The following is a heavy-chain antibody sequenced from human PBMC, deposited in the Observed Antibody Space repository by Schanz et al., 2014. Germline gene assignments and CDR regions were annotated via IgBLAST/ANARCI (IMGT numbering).Heavy chain of an antibody. CDR2: INPTVGGT. D-gene: IGHD6-13*01. CDR1: GGTFSSYA. V-gene: IGHV1-2*06. Sequence: QVQLVQSGAEVKKPGSSVKVSCKASGGTFSSYAFSWVRQAPGQGLEWMGRINPTVGGTIYAQNFQVRVTMTSDTSINTAYMELSRLTSDDTAVYYCARGSAPSAGRAFDIWGQGTMVTVSS. J-gene: IGHJ3*02. CDR3: ARGSAPSAGRAFDI.